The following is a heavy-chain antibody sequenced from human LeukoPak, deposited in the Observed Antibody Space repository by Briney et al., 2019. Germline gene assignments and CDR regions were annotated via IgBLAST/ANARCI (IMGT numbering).Heavy chain of an antibody. J-gene: IGHJ4*02. Sequence: PSETLSLTCTVSGGSISSGDYYWSWIRQPPGKGLGWIGYIYYSGSTYFNPSLKSRVTISVDTSKNQLSLKLSSVTAADTAVYYCAREREYSSGWFGYYFDFWGQGTLVTVSS. V-gene: IGHV4-30-4*01. D-gene: IGHD6-19*01. CDR1: GGSISSGDYY. CDR2: IYYSGST. CDR3: AREREYSSGWFGYYFDF.